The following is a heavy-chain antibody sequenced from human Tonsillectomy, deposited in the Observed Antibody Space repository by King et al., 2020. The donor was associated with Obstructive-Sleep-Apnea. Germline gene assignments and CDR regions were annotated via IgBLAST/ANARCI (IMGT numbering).Heavy chain of an antibody. D-gene: IGHD4-17*01. CDR1: GGSISSGNYY. CDR3: ARDRVDYGDYYFDY. CDR2: IYDSGST. Sequence: VQLQESGPGLVKTSQTLSLTCTVSGGSISSGNYYWSWIRQPPGKGLEWIGYIYDSGSTYYNPSLESRVTISVDTSKNQFSLKLSSVTAADTAVYYCARDRVDYGDYYFDYWGQGTLVTVSS. J-gene: IGHJ4*02. V-gene: IGHV4-30-4*01.